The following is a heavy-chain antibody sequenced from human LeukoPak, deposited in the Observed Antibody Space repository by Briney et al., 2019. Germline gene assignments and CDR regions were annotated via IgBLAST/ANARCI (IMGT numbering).Heavy chain of an antibody. CDR3: AKYREAVD. V-gene: IGHV3-23*01. CDR2: SGSGGST. D-gene: IGHD4-23*01. CDR1: GFTFSSYA. J-gene: IGHJ4*02. Sequence: PGGSLRLSCAASGFTFSSYAMSWVRQAPGKGLEWVSGSGSGGSTHYADSVKGRFTISRDNSKNTSYFQMNSLRAEDTAVYYCAKYREAVDWGQGTLVTVSS.